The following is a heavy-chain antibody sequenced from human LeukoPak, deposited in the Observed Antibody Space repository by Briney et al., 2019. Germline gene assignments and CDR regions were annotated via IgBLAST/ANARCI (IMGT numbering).Heavy chain of an antibody. D-gene: IGHD1-26*01. Sequence: SETLSLTCVVYGGSFSGYYWSWIRQPPGKGLEWIGEINHSGGTNYNPSLKSRVTISVDTSKNQFSLKLSSVTAADTAVYYCARGYFPIVGVDYWGQGTLVTVSS. CDR1: GGSFSGYY. J-gene: IGHJ4*02. V-gene: IGHV4-34*01. CDR3: ARGYFPIVGVDY. CDR2: INHSGGT.